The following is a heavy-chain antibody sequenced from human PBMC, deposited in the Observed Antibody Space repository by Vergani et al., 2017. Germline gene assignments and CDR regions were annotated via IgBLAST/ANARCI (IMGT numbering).Heavy chain of an antibody. CDR1: GYTFTSYY. V-gene: IGHV1-46*01. CDR3: AKLSDSAYQLLAEYFDH. J-gene: IGHJ1*01. Sequence: QVQLVQSGAEVKKPGSSVKVSCKASGYTFTSYYMHWVRQAPGQGLEWMGIINPSGGSTSYAQKFQGRVTMTRDTSTSTVYMELSSLRSEDTAVYYCAKLSDSAYQLLAEYFDHWGQGTLVTVSS. D-gene: IGHD5-24*01. CDR2: INPSGGST.